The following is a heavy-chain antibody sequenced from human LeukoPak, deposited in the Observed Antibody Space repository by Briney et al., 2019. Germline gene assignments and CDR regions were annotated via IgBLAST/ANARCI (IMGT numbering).Heavy chain of an antibody. V-gene: IGHV1-2*02. D-gene: IGHD3-10*01. CDR3: ARDGEYGTGSYYRGCFDY. CDR1: GYSFTAFY. J-gene: IGHJ4*02. CDR2: IHLRGGET. Sequence: ASLRVSSTASGYSFTAFYIYSGRHAPRQGLERMGWIHLRGGETNYAYKLRGRVPMSRDTSISTTYMDLGSLGSDDTAVYYCARDGEYGTGSYYRGCFDYGGQGTLVTVS.